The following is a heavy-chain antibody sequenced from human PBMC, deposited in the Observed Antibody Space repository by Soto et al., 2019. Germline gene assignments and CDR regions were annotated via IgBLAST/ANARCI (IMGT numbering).Heavy chain of an antibody. Sequence: QVQLQESGPGLVKPSETLSLTCTVSGDSVSNDNYYWSWIRQPPGKGLEWIGYIYYSGSTNYNPSLKSRVTMAVDTSKNQFSLTLRSVTAADTAVYYCVRGNWKGDYWGQGTLVTVSS. J-gene: IGHJ4*02. V-gene: IGHV4-61*01. CDR2: IYYSGST. CDR3: VRGNWKGDY. D-gene: IGHD1-20*01. CDR1: GDSVSNDNYY.